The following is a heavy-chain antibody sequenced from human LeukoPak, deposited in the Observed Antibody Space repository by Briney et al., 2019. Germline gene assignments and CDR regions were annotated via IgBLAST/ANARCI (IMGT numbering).Heavy chain of an antibody. CDR3: AKAELGVDTFFDY. J-gene: IGHJ4*02. D-gene: IGHD3-3*01. Sequence: GGSLRLSCAASGFTFSSYAMSWVRQAPGKGLEWVSAISGSGGSTYYADSVKGRFTISRDNSENTLYLQMNSLRAGDTAFYYCAKAELGVDTFFDYWGQGTLVTVSS. CDR1: GFTFSSYA. V-gene: IGHV3-23*01. CDR2: ISGSGGST.